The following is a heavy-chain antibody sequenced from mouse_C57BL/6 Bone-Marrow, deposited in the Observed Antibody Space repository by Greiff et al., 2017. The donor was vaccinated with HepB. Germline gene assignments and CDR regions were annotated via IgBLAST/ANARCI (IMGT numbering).Heavy chain of an antibody. Sequence: QVQLQQPGAELVRPGSSVKLSCKASGYTFTSYWIHWVKQRPIQGLEWIGNIDPSDSETHYNQKFKDKATLTVDKASSTAYMQLSSLTSEDSAVYYCARGLYYYGSSWYFDVWGTGTTVTVSS. CDR1: GYTFTSYW. CDR3: ARGLYYYGSSWYFDV. CDR2: IDPSDSET. D-gene: IGHD1-1*01. V-gene: IGHV1-52*01. J-gene: IGHJ1*03.